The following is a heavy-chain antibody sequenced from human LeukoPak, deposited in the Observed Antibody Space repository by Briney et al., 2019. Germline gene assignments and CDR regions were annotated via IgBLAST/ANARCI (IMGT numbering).Heavy chain of an antibody. D-gene: IGHD5-24*01. CDR1: GFTFSNYW. CDR3: ARDGVRDGLYFDR. CDR2: INSDGINT. Sequence: GGSLRLSCAASGFTFSNYWMHWVRQAPGKGLVWVSRINSDGINTSYADSVKGRFTISRDNAKNTLNLQMNSLRDEDTAVYSCARDGVRDGLYFDRWGQGTLVTVSS. V-gene: IGHV3-74*01. J-gene: IGHJ4*02.